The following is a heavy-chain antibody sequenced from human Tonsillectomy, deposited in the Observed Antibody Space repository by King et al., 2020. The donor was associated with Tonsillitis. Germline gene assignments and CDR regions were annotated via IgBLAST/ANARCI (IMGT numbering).Heavy chain of an antibody. Sequence: VQLVESGGGVVQPGGSLRLSCASSGFDFSSYGMHWVRQAPGKGLQWVAVISFDARKENYAVSVKGRFTITRDNSEKTLYLQMNSLRAEDTAVYYCARERLYSSGWGIDYWGRGSLVTVSS. V-gene: IGHV3-33*05. CDR2: ISFDARKE. J-gene: IGHJ4*02. CDR1: GFDFSSYG. CDR3: ARERLYSSGWGIDY. D-gene: IGHD6-19*01.